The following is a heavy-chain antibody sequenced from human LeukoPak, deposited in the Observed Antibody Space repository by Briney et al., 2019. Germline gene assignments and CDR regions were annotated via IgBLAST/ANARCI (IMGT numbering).Heavy chain of an antibody. J-gene: IGHJ4*02. CDR3: ANSIDFDYGDYYFDY. V-gene: IGHV4-61*02. D-gene: IGHD4-17*01. Sequence: PSETLSLTCTVSGGSISSGSYYWSWIRQPAGKGLEWIGRIYTSGSTNYNPSLKSRVTISPDTSKNQFSLKLSSVTAADTAVYYCANSIDFDYGDYYFDYWGQGALVTISS. CDR1: GGSISSGSYY. CDR2: IYTSGST.